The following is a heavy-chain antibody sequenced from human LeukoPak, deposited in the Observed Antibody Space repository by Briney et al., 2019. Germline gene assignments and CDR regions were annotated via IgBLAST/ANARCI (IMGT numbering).Heavy chain of an antibody. D-gene: IGHD2-21*01. CDR1: GFTFSTYE. J-gene: IGHJ3*02. CDR2: ISSSGIAM. Sequence: GGSLRLSCAASGFTFSTYEMNRVRQAPGKGLEWVSYISSSGIAMYYADSVKGRFTISRDNAKNTLSLQMNSLRHDDTAMYNCVRDLFPDAFDIWGQGTRVTVSS. CDR3: VRDLFPDAFDI. V-gene: IGHV3-48*03.